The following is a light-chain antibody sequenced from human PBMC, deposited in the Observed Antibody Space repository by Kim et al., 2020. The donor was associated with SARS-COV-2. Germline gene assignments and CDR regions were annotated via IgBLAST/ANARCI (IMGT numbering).Light chain of an antibody. CDR3: QAWDGGTVV. V-gene: IGLV3-1*01. CDR2: QDT. Sequence: SYELTQPPSVSVSPGQTASFTCSGDKLGDKNASWYQQKPGQSPVLVIYQDTKRPSGIPERFSGSNSGNTATLTISGTQAVDEADYYCQAWDGGTVVFGGGTKLTVL. CDR1: KLGDKN. J-gene: IGLJ2*01.